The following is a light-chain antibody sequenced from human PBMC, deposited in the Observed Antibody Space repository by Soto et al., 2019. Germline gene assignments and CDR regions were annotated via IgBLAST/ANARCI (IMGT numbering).Light chain of an antibody. Sequence: DIVLTQSPGTLSLSPGERATLSCRASQSVSSNYLAWYQQKPGQAPRLLIYAASTRATGVPGRFSGSGSGTEFTLTISSLQSEDFAVYYCQQYNHWPLTFGGGTKVDI. CDR1: QSVSSNY. V-gene: IGKV3-15*01. CDR2: AAS. J-gene: IGKJ4*01. CDR3: QQYNHWPLT.